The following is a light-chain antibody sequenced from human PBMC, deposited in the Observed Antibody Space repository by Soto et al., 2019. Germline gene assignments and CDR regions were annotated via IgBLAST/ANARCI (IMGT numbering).Light chain of an antibody. V-gene: IGKV1-5*01. CDR1: QNIKNW. J-gene: IGKJ5*01. CDR3: QQFNSYPIT. CDR2: EGP. Sequence: DIQMTQSPSTLSASVGDRVTITCRASQNIKNWLAWYQQRPGQAPKLLISEGPSLESGVPSTFSGTASGTEFTLTISSLQPDDFATYYCQQFNSYPITFGQGTRLEIK.